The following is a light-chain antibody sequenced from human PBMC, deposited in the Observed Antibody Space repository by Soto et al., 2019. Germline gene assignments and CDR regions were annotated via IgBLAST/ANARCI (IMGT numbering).Light chain of an antibody. J-gene: IGKJ4*01. CDR3: QQYYRTPLT. CDR1: QTILYSLNNKNS. Sequence: DIVMTQSPDSLAVSLGERATINCKSSQTILYSLNNKNSLAWYQQKPGQPPNLLIYWASTRESGVPARFSGGGSWTNFTLTISGLQPDDVAVYFCQQYYRTPLTFGGGTKVEIK. V-gene: IGKV4-1*01. CDR2: WAS.